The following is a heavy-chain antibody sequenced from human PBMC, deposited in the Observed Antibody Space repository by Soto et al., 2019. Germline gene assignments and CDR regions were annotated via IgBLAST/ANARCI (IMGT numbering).Heavy chain of an antibody. J-gene: IGHJ3*02. CDR3: ARMIGSWSHDAFDI. D-gene: IGHD6-13*01. V-gene: IGHV1-18*01. Sequence: ASVNVSCKSSGYTFTSYCISWVRQAPGQGLEWMGWISAYNGNTNYAQKLQGRVTMTTDTSTSTAYMELRSLRSDDTAVYYCARMIGSWSHDAFDIWGQGTMVTVSS. CDR2: ISAYNGNT. CDR1: GYTFTSYC.